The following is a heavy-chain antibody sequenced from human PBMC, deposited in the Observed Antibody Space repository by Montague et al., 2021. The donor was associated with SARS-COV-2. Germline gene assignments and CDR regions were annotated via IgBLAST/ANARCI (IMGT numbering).Heavy chain of an antibody. CDR3: ARGAPGY. V-gene: IGHV4-34*01. CDR2: INNGGST. Sequence: SETLSLTCAVYGGSFSDHYWIWIRHPPGEGMEWNGQINNGGSTKYNPPLKSRATISINTSKKQFSLKLTSLTAAATAVDYCARGAPGYWGQGTLVTVSS. J-gene: IGHJ4*02. CDR1: GGSFSDHY. D-gene: IGHD1-1*01.